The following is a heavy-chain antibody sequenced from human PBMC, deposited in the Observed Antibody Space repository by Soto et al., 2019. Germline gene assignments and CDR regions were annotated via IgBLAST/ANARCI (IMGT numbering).Heavy chain of an antibody. V-gene: IGHV4-31*03. D-gene: IGHD6-13*01. CDR2: IYYSGST. CDR3: ARSSWSLTALYVSTRFDY. Sequence: ASETLSLTCTVSGGSISSGGYYWSWIRQHPGKGLEWIGYIYYSGSTYYNPSLKSRVTTSVDTSKNQFSLKLSSVTAADTAVYYCARSSWSLTALYVSTRFDYWGQGTLVTVSS. J-gene: IGHJ4*02. CDR1: GGSISSGGYY.